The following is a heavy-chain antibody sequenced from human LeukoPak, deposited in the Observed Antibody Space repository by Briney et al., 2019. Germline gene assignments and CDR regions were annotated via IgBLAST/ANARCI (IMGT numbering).Heavy chain of an antibody. V-gene: IGHV4-39*07. J-gene: IGHJ4*02. CDR1: GGSISSSSYY. D-gene: IGHD3-10*01. Sequence: PSETLSLTCTVSGGSISSSSYYWGWIRQPPGKGLEWIGSIYYSGSTYYNPSLKSRVTISVDTPKNQFSLKLSSVTAADTAVYYCARDLVRGVIIPYFDYWGQGTLVTVSS. CDR2: IYYSGST. CDR3: ARDLVRGVIIPYFDY.